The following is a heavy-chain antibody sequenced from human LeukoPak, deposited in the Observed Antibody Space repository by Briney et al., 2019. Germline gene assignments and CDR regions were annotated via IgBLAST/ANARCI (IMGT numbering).Heavy chain of an antibody. D-gene: IGHD5-18*01. J-gene: IGHJ4*02. Sequence: PGGALRLSCAASGFTFSSYGMHWVRQAPGKGLEWVAVIWYDGSNKYYADSVKRRFTISRDNSKNTLYLQMNSLRAEDTAVYYCARASRIQLWLSDYWGQGSLVTVSS. CDR3: ARASRIQLWLSDY. V-gene: IGHV3-33*01. CDR1: GFTFSSYG. CDR2: IWYDGSNK.